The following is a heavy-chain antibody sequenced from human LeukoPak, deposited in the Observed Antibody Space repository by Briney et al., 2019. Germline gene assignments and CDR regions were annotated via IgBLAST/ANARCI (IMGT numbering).Heavy chain of an antibody. Sequence: HPGGSLRLSCAASGFTFSSYEMNWVRQAPGKGLEWLSYISSSVSIIYYADSVKGRFTISRDNAKNSLYLQMNSLRAEDTAVYYCARGGSYLHYWGQGTLVTVSS. D-gene: IGHD3-16*01. CDR1: GFTFSSYE. J-gene: IGHJ4*02. V-gene: IGHV3-48*03. CDR2: ISSSVSII. CDR3: ARGGSYLHY.